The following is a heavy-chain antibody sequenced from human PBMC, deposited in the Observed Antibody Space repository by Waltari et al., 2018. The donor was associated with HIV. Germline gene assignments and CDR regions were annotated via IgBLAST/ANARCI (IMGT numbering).Heavy chain of an antibody. J-gene: IGHJ5*02. CDR2: INQSGST. CDR3: ARVVVPAAPSWFDP. V-gene: IGHV4-34*01. Sequence: QVQLQQWGAGLLKPSETLSLTCAVYGGSFSGYYWSWIRQPPGKRLEWIGEINQSGSTQYNPSLKSRVTISVDTSKSQFSLKLSSVTAADTSVYYCARVVVPAAPSWFDPWGQGTLVTVSS. D-gene: IGHD2-2*01. CDR1: GGSFSGYY.